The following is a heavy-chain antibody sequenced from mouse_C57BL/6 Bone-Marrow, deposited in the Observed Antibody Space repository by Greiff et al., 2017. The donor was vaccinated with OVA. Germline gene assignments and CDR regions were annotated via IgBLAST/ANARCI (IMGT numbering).Heavy chain of an antibody. CDR2: IYPGSGST. D-gene: IGHD1-1*01. Sequence: VQLQQPGAELVKPGASVKMSCKASGYTFTSYWITWVKQRPGQGLEWIGDIYPGSGSTNYNEKFKSKATLTVDTSSSTAYMQLSSLTSEDSAVYYCARSYYGSSYWYFDVWGTGITVTVSS. CDR1: GYTFTSYW. CDR3: ARSYYGSSYWYFDV. J-gene: IGHJ1*03. V-gene: IGHV1-55*01.